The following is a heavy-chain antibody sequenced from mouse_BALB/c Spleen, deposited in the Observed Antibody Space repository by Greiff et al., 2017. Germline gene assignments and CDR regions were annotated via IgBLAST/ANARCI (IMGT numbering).Heavy chain of an antibody. V-gene: IGHV7-3*02. J-gene: IGHJ2*01. Sequence: EVKLEESGGGLVQPGGSLRLSCATSGFTFTDYYMSWVRQPPGKALEWLGFIRNKANGYTTEYSASVKGRFTISRDNSQSILYLQMNTLRAEDSATYYCARDYFDDWGQGTTLTVSA. CDR1: GFTFTDYY. CDR3: ARDYFDD. CDR2: IRNKANGYTT.